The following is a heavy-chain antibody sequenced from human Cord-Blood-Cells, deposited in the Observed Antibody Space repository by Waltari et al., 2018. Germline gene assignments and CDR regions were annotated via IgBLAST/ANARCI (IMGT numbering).Heavy chain of an antibody. CDR2: IYYSGST. V-gene: IGHV4-59*01. J-gene: IGHJ3*02. Sequence: QVQLQESGPGLVKPSETLSLTCTVSGGSISSYYWSWIRQPPGKGLEWIGYIYYSGSTNYNPFLKSRVTVSVYTSKTQFSLRLSSVTAADTAVYYCARAIAAAGAFDIWGQGTMVTVSS. CDR3: ARAIAAAGAFDI. CDR1: GGSISSYY. D-gene: IGHD6-13*01.